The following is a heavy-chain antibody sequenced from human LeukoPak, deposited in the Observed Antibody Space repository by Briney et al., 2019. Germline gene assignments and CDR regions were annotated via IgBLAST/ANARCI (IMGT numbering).Heavy chain of an antibody. CDR1: GGSISSHF. Sequence: SGTLSLTCTVSGGSISSHFWSWIRQPPGKGLEWIAYIYYSGSTDYSGSTDYNPSLKSRVTISVDTSKKQFSLKLSSVTAGDTAVYYCARRTMTTADAFDIWGQGTMVTVSS. CDR3: ARRTMTTADAFDI. D-gene: IGHD4-17*01. CDR2: IYYSGSTDYSGST. V-gene: IGHV4-59*08. J-gene: IGHJ3*02.